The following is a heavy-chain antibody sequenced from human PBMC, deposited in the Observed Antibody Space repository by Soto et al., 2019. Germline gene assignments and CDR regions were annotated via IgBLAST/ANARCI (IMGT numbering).Heavy chain of an antibody. V-gene: IGHV4-30-2*01. J-gene: IGHJ5*02. CDR2: IYHSGST. CDR1: GGSISSGGYS. Sequence: SETLSLTCAVSGGSISSGGYSWSWIRQPPGKGLEWIGYIYHSGSTYYNPSLKSRVTISVDRSKNQFSLKLSSVTSDDTAIYFCARRHLRDYIRWSFDPWGQGTLVTVSS. CDR3: ARRHLRDYIRWSFDP. D-gene: IGHD3-16*01.